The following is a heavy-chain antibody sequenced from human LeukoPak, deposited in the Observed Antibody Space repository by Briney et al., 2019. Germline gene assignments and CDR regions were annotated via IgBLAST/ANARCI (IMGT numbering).Heavy chain of an antibody. J-gene: IGHJ3*02. CDR1: GFTFSTYS. Sequence: AGGSLRLSCAASGFTFSTYSMNWVRQAPGKGLEWVSFIDTSGTYIYYGESMKGRFTISRDNAKNSLYLQMNGLRAEDTAVYYCARGRSITLLRGVAMSDGFDIWGQGTMVAVSS. CDR2: IDTSGTYI. V-gene: IGHV3-21*01. D-gene: IGHD3-10*01. CDR3: ARGRSITLLRGVAMSDGFDI.